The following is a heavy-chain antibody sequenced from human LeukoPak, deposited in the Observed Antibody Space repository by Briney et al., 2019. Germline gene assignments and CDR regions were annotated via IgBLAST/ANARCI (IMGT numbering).Heavy chain of an antibody. Sequence: SETLSLTCTVSGGSISSYYWSWIRQPPGKGLEWIGYIYYSGSTNYNPSLKSRVTISVDTSKNQFSLKLSSVTAADTAAYYCARVGYGGFYFDYWGQGTLVTVSS. CDR3: ARVGYGGFYFDY. D-gene: IGHD3-10*01. CDR2: IYYSGST. CDR1: GGSISSYY. V-gene: IGHV4-59*01. J-gene: IGHJ4*02.